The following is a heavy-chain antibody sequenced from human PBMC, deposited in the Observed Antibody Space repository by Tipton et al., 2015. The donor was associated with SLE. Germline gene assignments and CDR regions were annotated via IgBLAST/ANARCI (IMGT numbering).Heavy chain of an antibody. J-gene: IGHJ1*01. V-gene: IGHV4-34*01. Sequence: LRLSCAASGFTFSSYAMSWVRQAPGKGLEWIGEINHSGSTNYNPSLKSRVTISVDTSKNQFSLKLSSVTAADTAVYYCARGGYYGSGSFQHWGQGTLVTVSS. CDR3: ARGGYYGSGSFQH. CDR2: INHSGST. CDR1: GFTFSSYA. D-gene: IGHD3-10*01.